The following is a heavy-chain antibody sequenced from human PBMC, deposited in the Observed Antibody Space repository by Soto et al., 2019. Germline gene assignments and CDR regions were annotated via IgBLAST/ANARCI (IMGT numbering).Heavy chain of an antibody. J-gene: IGHJ4*02. CDR3: ARRDSGYDLKGWEFDY. V-gene: IGHV2-5*02. CDR1: GFSLSTSGVG. Sequence: QITLKESGPTLVKPTQTLTLTCTFSGFSLSTSGVGVGWIRQPPGKALEWLALIYWDDDKRYSPSLKSRLTITKDTSKNQVVLTFTNMDPVDTATYYCARRDSGYDLKGWEFDYWGQGTLVTVSS. CDR2: IYWDDDK. D-gene: IGHD5-12*01.